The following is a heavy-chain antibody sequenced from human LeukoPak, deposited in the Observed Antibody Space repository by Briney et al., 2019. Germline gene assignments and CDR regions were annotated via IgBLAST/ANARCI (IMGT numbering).Heavy chain of an antibody. CDR2: IHYSGST. V-gene: IGHV4-59*11. CDR1: GGSIRSQY. D-gene: IGHD4-17*01. Sequence: PSETLSLTCTVSGGSIRSQYWSWIRQSPGKGLEWIGYIHYSGSTNYNPSLKSRVTISVDTSMNHFSLKLSSVTAADTAVYYCARENYGYFDPWGQGTLVTVSS. CDR3: ARENYGYFDP. J-gene: IGHJ5*02.